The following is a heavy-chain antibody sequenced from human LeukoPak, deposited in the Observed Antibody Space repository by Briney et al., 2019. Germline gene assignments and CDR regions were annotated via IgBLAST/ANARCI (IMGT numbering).Heavy chain of an antibody. J-gene: IGHJ4*02. V-gene: IGHV4-34*01. CDR1: GGSFSGYY. CDR3: ARGDGYDNN. D-gene: IGHD5-12*01. Sequence: SETLSLTCAVYGGSFSGYYWSWIRQPPGKGLEWIGEINHSGSTNYNPSLKSRVTISVDTSKNQFSLKLSSVIAADTAVYYCARGDGYDNNWGQGTLVTVSS. CDR2: INHSGST.